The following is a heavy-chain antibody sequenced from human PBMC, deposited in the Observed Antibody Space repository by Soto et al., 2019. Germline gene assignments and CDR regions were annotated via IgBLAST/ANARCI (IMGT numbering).Heavy chain of an antibody. D-gene: IGHD2-2*01. Sequence: QVQLVQSGAEVKKPGASVKVSCKASGYTFTSYYIHWVRQPPGQGLEWVGIINPSGGSTSYAQKFQGRVTMTRDTSTSTLYMELSSLRSEDTAVYYCARGHCSSTSCYGLDAFDIWGQGTMVTVSS. CDR1: GYTFTSYY. CDR2: INPSGGST. V-gene: IGHV1-46*03. CDR3: ARGHCSSTSCYGLDAFDI. J-gene: IGHJ3*02.